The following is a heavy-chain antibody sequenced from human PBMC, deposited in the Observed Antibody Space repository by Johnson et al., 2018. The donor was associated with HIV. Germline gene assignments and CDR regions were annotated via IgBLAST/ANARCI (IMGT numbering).Heavy chain of an antibody. J-gene: IGHJ3*02. CDR2: INQDGSET. D-gene: IGHD6-13*01. CDR1: GFSFSNYW. V-gene: IGHV3-7*03. Sequence: VQLVESGGGLVQSGGSLRLSCVVSGFSFSNYWMTWVRQVPGKGLEWVANINQDGSETYYVDSVKGRFPISRDTAKNSLYLQMNSLRAEDTALYYCAKDWGAAAGWAAFDIWGQGTMVTVSS. CDR3: AKDWGAAAGWAAFDI.